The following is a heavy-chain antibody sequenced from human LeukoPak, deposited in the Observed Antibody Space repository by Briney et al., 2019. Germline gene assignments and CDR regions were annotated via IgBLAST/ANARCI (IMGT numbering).Heavy chain of an antibody. CDR1: GYTFTSYG. J-gene: IGHJ2*01. V-gene: IGHV1-18*01. CDR2: ISAYNGNT. Sequence: ASVKVSCKASGYTFTSYGINWVRQAPGQGLEWMGWISAYNGNTNYAQKLQGRVTMTTDTSTSTAYMELRSLRSDDTAVYYCARTYDSSGYYYNWYFDLWGRGTLVTVSS. D-gene: IGHD3-22*01. CDR3: ARTYDSSGYYYNWYFDL.